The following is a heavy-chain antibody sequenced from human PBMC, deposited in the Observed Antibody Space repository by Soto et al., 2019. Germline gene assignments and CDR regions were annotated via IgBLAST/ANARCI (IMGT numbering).Heavy chain of an antibody. CDR1: GFTFSSYA. CDR2: ISGSGGST. Sequence: GGSLRLSCAASGFTFSSYAMSWVRQAPGKGLEWVSAISGSGGSTYYADSVKGRFTISRDNSKNTLYLQMNSLRAEDTAVYYCAKDKGDTMIVVAVPRVSWFDPWGQGTLVTVSS. V-gene: IGHV3-23*01. D-gene: IGHD3-22*01. J-gene: IGHJ5*02. CDR3: AKDKGDTMIVVAVPRVSWFDP.